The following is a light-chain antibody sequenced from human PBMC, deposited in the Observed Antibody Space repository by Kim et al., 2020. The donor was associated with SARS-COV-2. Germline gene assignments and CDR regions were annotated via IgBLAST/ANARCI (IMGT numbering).Light chain of an antibody. CDR1: QSVSSTY. J-gene: IGKJ1*01. V-gene: IGKV3-20*01. CDR2: SAF. CDR3: HHYGSSDRT. Sequence: SPGERATLACRASQSVSSTYLSWYQQKPGQAPTLLIYSAFSRATGIPDRFSGSGSGTDFTLTISRLEPEDFAVYYCHHYGSSDRTFGQGTKVDIK.